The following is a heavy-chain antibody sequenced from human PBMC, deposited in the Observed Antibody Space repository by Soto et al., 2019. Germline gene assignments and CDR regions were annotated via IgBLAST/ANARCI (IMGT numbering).Heavy chain of an antibody. CDR1: GFTFSNNW. CDR2: IRQDGSDK. CDR3: ARFCSGGSCYPTYYYYYIDV. V-gene: IGHV3-7*01. J-gene: IGHJ6*03. Sequence: GGSLRLSCAASGFTFSNNWMSWVRQAPGKGPEWVATIRQDGSDKFYVDSVKGRFTISRDNAKNSLYLQMNSLRAEDMAAYYCARFCSGGSCYPTYYYYYIDVWGKGTTVTVSS. D-gene: IGHD2-15*01.